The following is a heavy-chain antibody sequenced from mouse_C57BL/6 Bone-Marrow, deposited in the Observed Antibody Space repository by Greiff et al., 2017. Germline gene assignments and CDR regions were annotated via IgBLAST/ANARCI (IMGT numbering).Heavy chain of an antibody. V-gene: IGHV1-19*01. CDR1: GYTFTDYY. CDR3: AREDLMWTGWYFDV. CDR2: INPYNGGT. Sequence: VQLQQSGPVLVKPGASVKMSCKASGYTFTDYYMNWVKQSHGKSLEWIGVINPYNGGTSYNQKFKGKATLTVDKSSSTAYMELNSLTSEDSAVYYCAREDLMWTGWYFDVWGTGTTVTVSS. J-gene: IGHJ1*03.